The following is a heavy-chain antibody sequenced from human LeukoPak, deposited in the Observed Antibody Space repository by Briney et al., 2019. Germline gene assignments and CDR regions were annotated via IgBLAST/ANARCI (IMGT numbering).Heavy chain of an antibody. J-gene: IGHJ4*02. V-gene: IGHV3-53*01. CDR2: IYSGGST. Sequence: GGSLRLSCAASGFTVSSNYMSWVRQAPGKGLEWVSVIYSGGSTYYADSVKGRFTISRDNSKNTLYLQMNSLRAEDTAVYYCAREGAAPRDSEVGAVAVQFDYWGQGTLVTVSS. CDR1: GFTVSSNY. D-gene: IGHD6-19*01. CDR3: AREGAAPRDSEVGAVAVQFDY.